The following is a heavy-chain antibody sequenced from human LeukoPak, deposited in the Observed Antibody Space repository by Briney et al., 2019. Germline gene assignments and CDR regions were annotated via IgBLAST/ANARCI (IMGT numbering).Heavy chain of an antibody. J-gene: IGHJ5*02. CDR3: ARNYGDYEGWFDP. CDR2: INPNSGGT. D-gene: IGHD4-17*01. CDR1: GYTFTGYY. V-gene: IGHV1-2*02. Sequence: GASVKVSCKASGYTFTGYYMHWVRQAPGQGLEWMGWINPNSGGTNYAQKFQGRVTMTRDTSISTAYMELSRLRSDDTAVYYCARNYGDYEGWFDPWGQGTLVTVSS.